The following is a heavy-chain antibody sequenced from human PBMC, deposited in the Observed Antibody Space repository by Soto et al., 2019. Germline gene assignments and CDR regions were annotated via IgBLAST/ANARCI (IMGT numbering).Heavy chain of an antibody. CDR2: IYYSGST. J-gene: IGHJ3*02. D-gene: IGHD1-26*01. CDR3: ARAPIVGATHAFDI. Sequence: SETLSLTCTVSGGSISSYYWSWIRQPPGKGLEWIGYIYYSGSTNYNPSLKSRVTISVDTSKNQFSLKLSSVTAADTAVYYCARAPIVGATHAFDIWGQGTMVTVS. V-gene: IGHV4-59*01. CDR1: GGSISSYY.